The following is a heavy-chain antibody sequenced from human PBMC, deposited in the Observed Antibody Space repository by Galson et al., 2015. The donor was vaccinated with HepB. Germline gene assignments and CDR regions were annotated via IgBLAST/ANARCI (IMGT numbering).Heavy chain of an antibody. D-gene: IGHD1-26*01. V-gene: IGHV3-72*01. CDR3: ARGGV. CDR2: ISNKVSSHKT. CDR1: GFIFSAHY. J-gene: IGHJ6*04. Sequence: SLRLSCAASGFIFSAHYMDWARQAPGKGLEWVARISNKVSSHKTDYAASVKGRFTISRDDSQNSVYLQMNSLKIEDTAGDYCARGGVWGKGTTVTVSS.